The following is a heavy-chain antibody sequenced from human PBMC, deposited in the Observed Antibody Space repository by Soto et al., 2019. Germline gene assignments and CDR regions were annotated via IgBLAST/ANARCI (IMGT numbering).Heavy chain of an antibody. CDR1: GYTFTNYY. CDR3: GKGSPGIAAAGMFDY. CDR2: INPNGGST. Sequence: ASVKVSCKASGYTFTNYYINWVRQAPGQGFEWMGIINPNGGSTTYVQKFQGRVTMTRDTSTSTVYMELSSLRAEDTAVYYCGKGSPGIAAAGMFDYWGQGTLVTVSS. D-gene: IGHD6-13*01. J-gene: IGHJ4*02. V-gene: IGHV1-46*01.